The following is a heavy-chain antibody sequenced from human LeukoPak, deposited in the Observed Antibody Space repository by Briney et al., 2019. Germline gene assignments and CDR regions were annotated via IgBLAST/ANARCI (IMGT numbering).Heavy chain of an antibody. D-gene: IGHD5-24*01. CDR3: ARDKGDGYNENGMDV. V-gene: IGHV3-13*01. Sequence: PGGSLRLSCAASGFTFSSYDMHWVRQAPGKGLEWVSAIGTAGDTYYPGSVKGRFTISRENAKNSLYLQMNSLRAGDTAVYYCARDKGDGYNENGMDVWGQGTTVTVSS. CDR1: GFTFSSYD. CDR2: IGTAGDT. J-gene: IGHJ6*02.